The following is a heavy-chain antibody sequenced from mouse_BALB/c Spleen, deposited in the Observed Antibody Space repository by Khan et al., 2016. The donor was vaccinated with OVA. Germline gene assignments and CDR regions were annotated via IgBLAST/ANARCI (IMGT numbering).Heavy chain of an antibody. J-gene: IGHJ2*01. D-gene: IGHD6-1*01. V-gene: IGHV1S136*01. Sequence: IQLVQSGPELGKPGASVKMSCKPSGYIFTNYVLHWVKQKPGQGLEWIGYINPYNGGTKYNEKFRGKATLASDKSSITAYLELSSLTSEDSAVYYCARGSWQSYYFDYWGLGTTLTLSS. CDR2: INPYNGGT. CDR1: GYIFTNYV. CDR3: ARGSWQSYYFDY.